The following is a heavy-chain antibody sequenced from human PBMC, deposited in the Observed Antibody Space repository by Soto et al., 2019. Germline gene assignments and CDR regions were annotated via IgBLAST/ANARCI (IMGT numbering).Heavy chain of an antibody. CDR1: GDSISNSH. CDR2: VYTSGDT. D-gene: IGHD6-13*01. CDR3: VRDKGMADL. Sequence: QDHLQESGPGLVKPSETLSLSCTISGDSISNSHWSWIRQPAGKGLEWIGRVYTSGDTNYNPSLESRVTMSVDTSNNHFSLKLTSVTAADTAVYYCVRDKGMADLWGQGTLVSVS. V-gene: IGHV4-4*07. J-gene: IGHJ5*02.